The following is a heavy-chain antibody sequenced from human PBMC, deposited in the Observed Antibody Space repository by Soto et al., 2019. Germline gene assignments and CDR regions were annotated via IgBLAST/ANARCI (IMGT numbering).Heavy chain of an antibody. J-gene: IGHJ5*02. V-gene: IGHV1-69*01. CDR3: AREPFGRFDP. CDR2: TIPVFGTT. Sequence: QMQLVQAGPEVKNPGSSVKASCKASGDSFRSYAVSWVRQAPGQGREWMGATIPVFGTTNYTQKFQGRVTITADDATTTAYMELSSLRSDDTAVYYCAREPFGRFDPWGQGALVTVSS. CDR1: GDSFRSYA. D-gene: IGHD3-10*01.